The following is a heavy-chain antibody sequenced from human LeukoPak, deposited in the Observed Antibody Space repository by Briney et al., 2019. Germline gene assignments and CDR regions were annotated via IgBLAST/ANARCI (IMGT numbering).Heavy chain of an antibody. J-gene: IGHJ4*02. Sequence: ASVKLSCSASGYTFTSYGISWVRQAHGQGLEWMGWISAYNGNTNYAQKLQGRVTMTTDTSTSRAYMELRSLRSDDTAVYYCAAPPDSSGYEFDYWGQGTLVTVSS. CDR2: ISAYNGNT. CDR1: GYTFTSYG. CDR3: AAPPDSSGYEFDY. V-gene: IGHV1-18*01. D-gene: IGHD3-22*01.